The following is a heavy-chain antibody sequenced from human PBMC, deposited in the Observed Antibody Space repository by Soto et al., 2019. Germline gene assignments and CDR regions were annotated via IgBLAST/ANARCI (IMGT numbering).Heavy chain of an antibody. Sequence: QVQLQQSGPGLVKPSQTLSLTCAISGDSVSSNNVAWNWVRQSPSRGLEWLGRTYYTSKWNYDYAVSEKSRISVAPDTSKNQFSLQVNFVTPEDTAVYYCARGRNSAFDYWGQGTLVTVSS. CDR3: ARGRNSAFDY. J-gene: IGHJ4*02. CDR1: GDSVSSNNVA. CDR2: TYYTSKWNY. D-gene: IGHD5-18*01. V-gene: IGHV6-1*01.